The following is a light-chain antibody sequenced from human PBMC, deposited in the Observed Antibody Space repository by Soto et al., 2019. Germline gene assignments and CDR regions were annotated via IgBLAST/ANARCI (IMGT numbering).Light chain of an antibody. Sequence: DIVVTQSPATLSASPGERVTLSCRASQFVSSRLAWYQRRPGQVPRLLIYDTSTRAPGISARFSGSGSGTEFTLTISSLQSEDIASYYCQQSYSAPYTFGQGTKLEIK. V-gene: IGKV3-15*01. J-gene: IGKJ2*01. CDR3: QQSYSAPYT. CDR1: QFVSSR. CDR2: DTS.